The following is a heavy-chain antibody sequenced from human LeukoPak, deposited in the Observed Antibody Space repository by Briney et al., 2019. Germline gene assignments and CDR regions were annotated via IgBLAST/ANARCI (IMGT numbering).Heavy chain of an antibody. CDR1: GFTFNGYS. CDR3: ARNRGDPSYFDY. Sequence: GGSLRLSCTASGFTFNGYSMNWVRQAPGKGLEWVSSISTSSSYIYYADSVKGRFTISRSNPKNSLYLQMNGLRAEDTAVYYCARNRGDPSYFDYWGQGTLVTVSS. D-gene: IGHD4-17*01. V-gene: IGHV3-21*01. CDR2: ISTSSSYI. J-gene: IGHJ4*02.